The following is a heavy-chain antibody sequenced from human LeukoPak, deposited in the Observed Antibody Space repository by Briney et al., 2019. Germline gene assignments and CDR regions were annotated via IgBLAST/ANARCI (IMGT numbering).Heavy chain of an antibody. V-gene: IGHV4-59*01. Sequence: SETLSLTCTVSGGSMSSYYWTWIRQPPGKGLEWVGYIYYSGATKYNPPLKSRVTISLDTSKNQFSLELSSVTAADTAVYYCARAPYSSTWYLEYFDFWGEGTLVTVSS. CDR1: GGSMSSYY. J-gene: IGHJ4*02. CDR2: IYYSGAT. D-gene: IGHD6-13*01. CDR3: ARAPYSSTWYLEYFDF.